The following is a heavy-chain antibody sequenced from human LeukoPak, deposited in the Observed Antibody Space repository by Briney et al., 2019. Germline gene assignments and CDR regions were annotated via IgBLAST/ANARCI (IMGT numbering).Heavy chain of an antibody. CDR2: INPSGGST. Sequence: HEASVKVSCKASGYTFTIYYMHWVRQAPGQGLEWMGIINPSGGSTSYAQKFQGRVTMTRDTSTSTVYMELSSLRSEDTAVYYCARSPQDYDILTGYYPNYGMDVWGQGTTVTVSS. V-gene: IGHV1-46*01. CDR3: ARSPQDYDILTGYYPNYGMDV. D-gene: IGHD3-9*01. CDR1: GYTFTIYY. J-gene: IGHJ6*02.